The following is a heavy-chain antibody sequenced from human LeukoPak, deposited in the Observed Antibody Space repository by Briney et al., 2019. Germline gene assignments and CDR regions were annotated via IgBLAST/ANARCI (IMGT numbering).Heavy chain of an antibody. CDR2: ISAYNGNT. Sequence: ASVKVSCKASGYTFTSYGISWVRQAPGQGLEWMGWISAYNGNTNYAQKLQGRVTITRNTSIGTAYMEVSSLRSEDTAVYYCARDYGDYFDTWGQGTLVTVSS. V-gene: IGHV1-18*01. D-gene: IGHD4-17*01. CDR1: GYTFTSYG. CDR3: ARDYGDYFDT. J-gene: IGHJ5*02.